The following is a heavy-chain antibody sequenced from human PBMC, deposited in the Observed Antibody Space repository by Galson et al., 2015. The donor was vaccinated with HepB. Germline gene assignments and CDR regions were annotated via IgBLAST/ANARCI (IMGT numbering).Heavy chain of an antibody. V-gene: IGHV1-58*01. Sequence: SVKVSCKASGFTFTSSAVQWVRQARGRRLEWIGWIVVGSGNTNYAQKFQERVTITRDKSTSTAYMELSSLRSEDTAVYYCNCNCGGDCSSSYFDYWGQGTLVTVSS. D-gene: IGHD2-21*02. CDR2: IVVGSGNT. CDR1: GFTFTSSA. CDR3: NCNCGGDCSSSYFDY. J-gene: IGHJ4*02.